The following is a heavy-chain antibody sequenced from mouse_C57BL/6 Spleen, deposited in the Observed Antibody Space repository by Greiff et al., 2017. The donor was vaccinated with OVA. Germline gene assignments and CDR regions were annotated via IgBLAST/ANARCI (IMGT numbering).Heavy chain of an antibody. CDR1: GYAFSSSW. CDR2: IYPGDGDT. V-gene: IGHV1-82*01. CDR3: ARRGGTGTVYAMDY. Sequence: QVQLKESGPELVKPGASVKISCKASGYAFSSSWMNWVKQRPGKGLEWIGRIYPGDGDTNYNGKFKGKATLTADKSSSTAYMQLSSLTSEDSAVYFCARRGGTGTVYAMDYWGQGTSVTVSS. J-gene: IGHJ4*01. D-gene: IGHD4-1*01.